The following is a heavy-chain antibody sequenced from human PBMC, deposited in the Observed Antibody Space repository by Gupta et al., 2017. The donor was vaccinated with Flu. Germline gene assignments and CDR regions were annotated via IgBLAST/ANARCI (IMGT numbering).Heavy chain of an antibody. Sequence: QVQLVESGGGVVQPGRSLRLSCAASGFTFSSYGMHWVRQAPGKGLEWVAVIWYDGSNKYYADSVKGRFTISRDNSKNTLYLQMNSLRAEDTAVYYCARGVYSPEDAFDIWGQGTMVTVSS. J-gene: IGHJ3*02. D-gene: IGHD5-18*01. V-gene: IGHV3-33*01. CDR3: ARGVYSPEDAFDI. CDR1: GFTFSSYG. CDR2: IWYDGSNK.